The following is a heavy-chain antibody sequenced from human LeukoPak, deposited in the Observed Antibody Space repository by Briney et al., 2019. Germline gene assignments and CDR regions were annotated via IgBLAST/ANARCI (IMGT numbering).Heavy chain of an antibody. Sequence: SETLSLTCTVSGGSISSYYWSWIRQPPGKGLEWIGYIYYSGSTNYNPSLKSRVTISVDTSKNQFSLKLSSVTAADTAVYYCARGTIFAVHRRIQTKSFDAFDIWGQGTMVTVSS. D-gene: IGHD3-10*02. CDR3: ARGTIFAVHRRIQTKSFDAFDI. V-gene: IGHV4-59*01. CDR1: GGSISSYY. CDR2: IYYSGST. J-gene: IGHJ3*02.